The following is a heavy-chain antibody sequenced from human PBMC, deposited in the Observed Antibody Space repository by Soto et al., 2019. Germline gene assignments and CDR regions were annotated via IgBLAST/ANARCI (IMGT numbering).Heavy chain of an antibody. V-gene: IGHV1-69*01. Sequence: QVQLVQSGAEVKKPGSSVKVSCKASGGTFSSYAISWVRQAPGQGLEWMGGIIPIFGTANYAQKFQGRVTIPADESTSTAYMELSSLRSEDTAVYYCARDLLALAAAGKERSRYGMDVWGQGTTVTVSS. CDR3: ARDLLALAAAGKERSRYGMDV. CDR2: IIPIFGTA. J-gene: IGHJ6*02. D-gene: IGHD6-13*01. CDR1: GGTFSSYA.